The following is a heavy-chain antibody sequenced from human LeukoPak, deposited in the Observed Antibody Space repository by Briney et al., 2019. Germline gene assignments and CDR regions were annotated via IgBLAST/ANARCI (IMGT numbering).Heavy chain of an antibody. D-gene: IGHD3-10*01. CDR2: INPNSGGT. Sequence: ASVKVSCKASGYTFTGYYMHWVRQAPGQGLEWMGWINPNSGGTNYAQEFQGRVTMTRDTSISTAYMELSRLRSDDTAVYYCARDFVAGSGSYTNWFDPWGQGTLVTVSS. V-gene: IGHV1-2*02. CDR3: ARDFVAGSGSYTNWFDP. CDR1: GYTFTGYY. J-gene: IGHJ5*02.